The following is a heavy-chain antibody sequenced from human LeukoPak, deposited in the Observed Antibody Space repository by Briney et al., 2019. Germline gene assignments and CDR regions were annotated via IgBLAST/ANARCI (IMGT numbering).Heavy chain of an antibody. CDR3: VEGIFDY. J-gene: IGHJ4*02. D-gene: IGHD3-10*01. CDR2: ISGSGHTT. Sequence: SGGSLRLSCAASGFTFSDYYMSWVRQAPGKGLEWVSDISGSGHTTDYADSVKGRFSISRDNSKTTLYLQMSSLRVEDTAVYYCVEGIFDYWGQGTLVTVSS. V-gene: IGHV3-23*01. CDR1: GFTFSDYY.